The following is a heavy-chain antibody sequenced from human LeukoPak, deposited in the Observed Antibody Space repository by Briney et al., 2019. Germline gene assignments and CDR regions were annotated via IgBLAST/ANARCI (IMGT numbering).Heavy chain of an antibody. V-gene: IGHV5-51*01. J-gene: IGHJ4*02. CDR1: GSIFTSYW. CDR2: IYPGDSDT. CDR3: ARLITMVRGVINYFDY. D-gene: IGHD3-10*01. Sequence: GESLKISCQGSGSIFTSYWIGWVRQLPGKGLEWMGIIYPGDSDTRYSPSFQGQVTISADKSISTAYLQWSSLKASDTAMYYCARLITMVRGVINYFDYWGQGTLVTVSS.